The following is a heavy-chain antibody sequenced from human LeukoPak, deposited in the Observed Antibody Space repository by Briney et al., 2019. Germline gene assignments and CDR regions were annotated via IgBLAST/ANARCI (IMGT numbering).Heavy chain of an antibody. CDR2: ISSSSIYI. Sequence: GGSLRLSCAASGFTFRSYTMNWVRQAPGRGLEWVSSISSSSIYIYYADSVKGRFTISRDNAKNSLYLQTNSLRAEDTAVYYCARQTAYCANGVCSYFDYWGQGILVTVSS. J-gene: IGHJ4*02. V-gene: IGHV3-21*01. CDR3: ARQTAYCANGVCSYFDY. CDR1: GFTFRSYT. D-gene: IGHD2-8*01.